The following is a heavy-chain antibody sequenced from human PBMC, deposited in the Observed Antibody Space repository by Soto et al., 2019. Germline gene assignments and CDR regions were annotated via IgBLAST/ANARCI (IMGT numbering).Heavy chain of an antibody. CDR1: GGSITSNKW. Sequence: SETLSLTCAVSGGSITSNKWWSWVRQPPGKGLEWIAYIFHSGSTNFNPSLTSRVDISVDTSRNQFSLKLTSVTAADTAVYYCARDHPHSYGVYYFDYWGQGTPVTVSS. CDR3: ARDHPHSYGVYYFDY. D-gene: IGHD5-18*01. CDR2: IFHSGST. J-gene: IGHJ4*02. V-gene: IGHV4-4*02.